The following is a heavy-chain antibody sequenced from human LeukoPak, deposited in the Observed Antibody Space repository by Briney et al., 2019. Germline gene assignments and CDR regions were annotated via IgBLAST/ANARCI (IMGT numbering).Heavy chain of an antibody. V-gene: IGHV3-7*01. CDR2: IKKDGSET. D-gene: IGHD1-14*01. J-gene: IGHJ3*02. CDR3: ARDSDQETDDAFDI. Sequence: PGGSLRLSCATSGFTFNTYWMSWVRQAPGKGLEWVANIKKDGSETYYVDSVKGRFTIPRDNAKNSVYLQMNSLRAEDTAVYYCARDSDQETDDAFDIWGQGTMVTVSS. CDR1: GFTFNTYW.